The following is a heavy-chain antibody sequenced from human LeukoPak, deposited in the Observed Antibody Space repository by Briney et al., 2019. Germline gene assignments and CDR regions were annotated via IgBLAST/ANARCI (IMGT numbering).Heavy chain of an antibody. CDR3: ALITYYDFWSGPPHRDAFDN. CDR2: ISSSSSTI. D-gene: IGHD3-3*01. Sequence: GGSLRLSCAASGFTFSSYSMNWVRQAPGKGLEWVSYISSSSSTIYYADSVKGRFTISRDNAKNSLYLQMNSLRAEGTAVYYCALITYYDFWSGPPHRDAFDNWGQGTMVTVSS. J-gene: IGHJ3*02. V-gene: IGHV3-48*01. CDR1: GFTFSSYS.